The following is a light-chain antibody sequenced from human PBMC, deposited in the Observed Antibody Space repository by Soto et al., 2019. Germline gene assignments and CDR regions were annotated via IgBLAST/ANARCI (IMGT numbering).Light chain of an antibody. CDR2: TAS. V-gene: IGKV1-5*03. CDR1: QNITNW. J-gene: IGKJ1*01. CDR3: HEDNSYSRGK. Sequence: DIQMTQSPSTLSASVGDRVTITFRASQNITNWLAWYQQKAGKVAKLMIYTASTLESGVPSRFSGSGSGTEFTLTSSYLQPDDFASSYCHEDNSYSRGKFGQGTEVEIK.